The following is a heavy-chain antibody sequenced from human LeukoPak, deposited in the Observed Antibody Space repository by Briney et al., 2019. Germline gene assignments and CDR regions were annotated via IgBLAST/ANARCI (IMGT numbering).Heavy chain of an antibody. D-gene: IGHD6-13*01. CDR1: GYTFTGYY. CDR3: ARDMRGSSWYYYYYGMDV. CDR2: TNPNSGGT. Sequence: ASVKVSCKASGYTFTGYYVHWVRQAPGQGLEWMGWTNPNSGGTNYAQKFQGRVTMTRDTSISTAYMEPSRLRPDDTAVYYCARDMRGSSWYYYYYGMDVWGQGTTVTVSS. J-gene: IGHJ6*02. V-gene: IGHV1-2*02.